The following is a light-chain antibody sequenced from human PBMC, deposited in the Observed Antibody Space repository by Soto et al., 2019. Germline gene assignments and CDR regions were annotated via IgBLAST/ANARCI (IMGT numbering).Light chain of an antibody. CDR1: SSDIGGYNY. V-gene: IGLV2-14*01. J-gene: IGLJ2*01. Sequence: QSALTQPASVSGSLGQSITISCTGTSSDIGGYNYVSWYQQHPGKAPKLIIYEVRYRPSGVSNSFSASKSGNSASLTISGLQDEVEADYYCTSFASSNSLVFGGGTKLTVL. CDR3: TSFASSNSLV. CDR2: EVR.